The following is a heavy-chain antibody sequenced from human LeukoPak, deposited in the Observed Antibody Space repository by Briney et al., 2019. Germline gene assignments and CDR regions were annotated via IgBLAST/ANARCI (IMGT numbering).Heavy chain of an antibody. V-gene: IGHV4-39*07. CDR3: AREGGHVYYFDY. CDR1: GGSINY. Sequence: PSETLSLTCTVSGGSINYGGWIRQPPGKGLEWIGSLYYSGTTHYNPSLKSRVTISVDTSKNQFSLKLSSVTAADTAVYYCAREGGHVYYFDYWGQGTLVTVSS. D-gene: IGHD3-16*01. J-gene: IGHJ4*02. CDR2: LYYSGTT.